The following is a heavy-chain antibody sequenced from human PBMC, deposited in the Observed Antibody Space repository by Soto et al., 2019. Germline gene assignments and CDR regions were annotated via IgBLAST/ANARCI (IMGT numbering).Heavy chain of an antibody. CDR3: ARYDFWSGYATMDV. CDR1: GGSICSGGYY. V-gene: IGHV4-39*01. CDR2: IYYSGST. J-gene: IGHJ6*04. D-gene: IGHD3-3*01. Sequence: SETLSLTCTVSGGSICSGGYYWSWIRQHPGKGLEWIGSIYYSGSTYYNPSLKSRVTISVDTSKNQFSLKLSSVTAADTAVYYCARYDFWSGYATMDVWGKGTTVTVSS.